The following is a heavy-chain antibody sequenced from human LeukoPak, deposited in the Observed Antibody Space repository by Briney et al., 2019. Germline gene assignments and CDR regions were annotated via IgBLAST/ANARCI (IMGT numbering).Heavy chain of an antibody. CDR2: ICGSDGSR. D-gene: IGHD2-2*01. CDR1: GFTYSTYA. CDR3: AKGGSPSCYSSSGY. Sequence: PGGSLRLSCAASGFTYSTYAMSWVRQAPGKGLEWVSAICGSDGSRYYADSVKGRFTISRDNSKNTLYLQMNSLRGEDTAVYYCAKGGSPSCYSSSGYWGQGPLVTVSS. V-gene: IGHV3-23*01. J-gene: IGHJ4*02.